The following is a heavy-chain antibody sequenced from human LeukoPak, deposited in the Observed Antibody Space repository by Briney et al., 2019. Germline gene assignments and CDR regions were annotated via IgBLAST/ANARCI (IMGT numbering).Heavy chain of an antibody. V-gene: IGHV3-30*03. CDR1: GFTFSSFG. D-gene: IGHD3-10*01. CDR3: ARGAYYNTGTPSLLDF. CDR2: VSFDGNRK. J-gene: IGHJ4*02. Sequence: GGSLRLSCAASGFTFSSFGMNWVRQSPGKGLEWVAVVSFDGNRKYYADSAEGRFTISRDNSERTLFLQMNSLRLDDAAVYYCARGAYYNTGTPSLLDFWGQGALVTVSS.